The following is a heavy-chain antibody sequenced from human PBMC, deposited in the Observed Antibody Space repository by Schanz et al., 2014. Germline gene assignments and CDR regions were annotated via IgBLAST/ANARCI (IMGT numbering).Heavy chain of an antibody. Sequence: VQLVESGGGVVQPGRSLRLSCAASGFTFSSYGMHWVRQAPGKGLEWVSAISASGGTTYYADSVKGRFTISRDNSKNTLYLQMNSLRAEDTAVYYCAKSQGSSFDSWGQGTLVTVSS. CDR2: ISASGGTT. V-gene: IGHV3-23*04. J-gene: IGHJ4*02. D-gene: IGHD6-13*01. CDR1: GFTFSSYG. CDR3: AKSQGSSFDS.